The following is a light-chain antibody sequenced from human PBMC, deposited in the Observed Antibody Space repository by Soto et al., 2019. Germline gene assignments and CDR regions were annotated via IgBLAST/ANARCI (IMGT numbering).Light chain of an antibody. CDR3: SSYAGSSNV. CDR2: EVN. V-gene: IGLV2-8*01. CDR1: SSDVGGYNY. J-gene: IGLJ1*01. Sequence: QPALTQPPSASGSPGQSVAISCTGTSSDVGGYNYVSWYQQHPGKAPKLMIYEVNKRPSGVPDRFSGSKSGNTASLTVSGLQAEDEADYYCSSYAGSSNVFGTGTKVTAL.